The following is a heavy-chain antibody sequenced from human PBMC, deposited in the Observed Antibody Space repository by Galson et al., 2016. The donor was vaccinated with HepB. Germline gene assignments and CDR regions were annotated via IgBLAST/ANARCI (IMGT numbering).Heavy chain of an antibody. D-gene: IGHD1-26*01. CDR3: VSDRTGSVFDY. CDR1: GFTFSDHY. CDR2: IRSRKIIYTT. V-gene: IGHV3-72*01. Sequence: SLRLSCAASGFTFSDHYMDWVRQAPGKGLEWVGRIRSRKIIYTTEYATSVKGRITISRDDSKNLMFLQMTSLKIEDTAVYFCVSDRTGSVFDYWGQGILVTVSS. J-gene: IGHJ4*02.